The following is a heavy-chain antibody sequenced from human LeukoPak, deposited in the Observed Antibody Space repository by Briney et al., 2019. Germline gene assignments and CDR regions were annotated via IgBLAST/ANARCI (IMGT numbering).Heavy chain of an antibody. J-gene: IGHJ4*02. CDR3: AGVEVAGTRSFDY. Sequence: GGSLRLSCAASGFTFSAYWMHWVRQAPGKGLAWVGRINDVGSDSTYVDSVKGRFTISRDNAKNTLYLQMNNLRAEDTAVYYCAGVEVAGTRSFDYWGQGTLATVSS. V-gene: IGHV3-74*01. CDR2: INDVGSDS. CDR1: GFTFSAYW. D-gene: IGHD6-19*01.